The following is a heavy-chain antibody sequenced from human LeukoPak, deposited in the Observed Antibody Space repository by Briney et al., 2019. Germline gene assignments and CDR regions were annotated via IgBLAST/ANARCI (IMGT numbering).Heavy chain of an antibody. Sequence: GASVNVSCKASGYTFTSYYMYWVRQAPGQGLEGMGMINPYDGGTTYAQKFQGRVTVTRDTSTSTVYMDLSSLRSEDTAVYFCARDRPYYNILTGYVHDAFDIWGQGTMVTVSS. CDR2: INPYDGGT. CDR3: ARDRPYYNILTGYVHDAFDI. D-gene: IGHD3-9*01. CDR1: GYTFTSYY. V-gene: IGHV1-46*01. J-gene: IGHJ3*02.